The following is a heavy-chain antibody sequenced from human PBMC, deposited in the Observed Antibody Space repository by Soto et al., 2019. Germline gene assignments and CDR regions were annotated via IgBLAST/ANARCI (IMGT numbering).Heavy chain of an antibody. Sequence: VQLVESGGGLVQPGRSLRLSCTASAFTFGDFAMHWVRQVPGKGLEWVSGLNWNGNYIGYADSVKGRFTVSRDNAKNSLYLQMHSLRPVDTALYFCARAPTGGTWPVYFDWWGRGTLVTVSS. CDR2: LNWNGNYI. D-gene: IGHD2-15*01. CDR3: ARAPTGGTWPVYFDW. V-gene: IGHV3-9*01. J-gene: IGHJ4*02. CDR1: AFTFGDFA.